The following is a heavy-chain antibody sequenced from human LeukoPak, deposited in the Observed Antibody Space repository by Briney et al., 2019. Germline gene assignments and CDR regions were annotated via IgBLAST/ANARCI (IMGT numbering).Heavy chain of an antibody. V-gene: IGHV4-39*01. Sequence: PSETLSLTCSVSGGSVSNSSYYWGWIRQPPGKGLEWIGSIYYSGSTYYNPSLKSRVTISVDTSKNQFSLKLGSVTAADTAVYYLARQGIQPMFSPDHWGQGTLVNVSS. J-gene: IGHJ4*02. CDR2: IYYSGST. CDR3: ARQGIQPMFSPDH. CDR1: GGSVSNSSYY. D-gene: IGHD5-18*01.